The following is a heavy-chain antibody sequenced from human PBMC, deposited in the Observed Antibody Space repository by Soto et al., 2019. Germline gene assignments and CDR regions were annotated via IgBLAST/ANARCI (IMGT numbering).Heavy chain of an antibody. CDR3: AKDGGYSYGIYYYYMDV. Sequence: LRLSCAASGFTFSSYGMHWVRQAPGKGLEWVAVISYDGSNKYYADSVKGRFTISRDNSKNTLYLQMNSLRAEDTAVYYCAKDGGYSYGIYYYYMDVWGKGTTVTVSS. V-gene: IGHV3-30*18. CDR1: GFTFSSYG. J-gene: IGHJ6*03. CDR2: ISYDGSNK. D-gene: IGHD5-18*01.